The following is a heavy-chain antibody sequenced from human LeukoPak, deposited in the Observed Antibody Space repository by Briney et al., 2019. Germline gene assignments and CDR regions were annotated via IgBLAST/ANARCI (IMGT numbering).Heavy chain of an antibody. CDR1: GFTFITYA. D-gene: IGHD3-10*01. CDR2: ISISGGST. Sequence: GGSLRLSCAASGFTFITYAMSWVRQAPGKGLEGVAGISISGGSTYYADSVKGRFTISRDNSKNTLYLQMNRLRAEDTAVYYCAKDRELLFAHCWFELWGQGTLVTVSS. CDR3: AKDRELLFAHCWFEL. J-gene: IGHJ5*02. V-gene: IGHV3-23*01.